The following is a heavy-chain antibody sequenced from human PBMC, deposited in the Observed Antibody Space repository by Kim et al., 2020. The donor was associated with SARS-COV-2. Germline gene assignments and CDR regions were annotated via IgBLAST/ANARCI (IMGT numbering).Heavy chain of an antibody. J-gene: IGHJ6*02. D-gene: IGHD7-27*01. CDR2: I. V-gene: IGHV3-9*01. CDR3: GKDLIPGGLDV. Sequence: IDYADSVKGRFTISRDFAKNSLYLQMNSLRVDDTALYYCGKDLIPGGLDVWGQGTTVTVSS.